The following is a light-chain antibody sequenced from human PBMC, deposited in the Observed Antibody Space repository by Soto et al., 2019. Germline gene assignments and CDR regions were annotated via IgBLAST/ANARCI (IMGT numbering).Light chain of an antibody. Sequence: DIQMTQSPSSVSASVGDRVTITCRASQGISSWLAWYQQKPGRAPKLLIYAASRLQSGVPSRFSGSGSGTHFILTINGLQPEDCATYYCQQLNTFPLTFGQGTRLDIK. J-gene: IGKJ5*01. CDR3: QQLNTFPLT. V-gene: IGKV1D-12*01. CDR2: AAS. CDR1: QGISSW.